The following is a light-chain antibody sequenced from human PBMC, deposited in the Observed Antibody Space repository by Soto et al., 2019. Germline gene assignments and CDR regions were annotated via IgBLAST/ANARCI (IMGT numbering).Light chain of an antibody. CDR1: QSVSSY. CDR3: QQRSNWPPWT. J-gene: IGKJ1*01. CDR2: DAS. V-gene: IGKV3-11*01. Sequence: EIVLTQSPATLSLSPGERATLSCRASQSVSSYLAWYQQKPGQAPRLLIYDASNRVTGIPARFSGSGSGTAFTLTISSLEPEDFAVYYCQQRSNWPPWTFGRGTKVEIK.